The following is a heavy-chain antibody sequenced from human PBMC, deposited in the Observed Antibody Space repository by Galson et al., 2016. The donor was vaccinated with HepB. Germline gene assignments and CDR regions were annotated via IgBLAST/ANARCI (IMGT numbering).Heavy chain of an antibody. CDR3: ASDITGTLYFDY. V-gene: IGHV1-46*01. D-gene: IGHD1-7*01. J-gene: IGHJ4*02. CDR2: MNPGGGSA. CDR1: GYSFTSFY. Sequence: SVKVSCRASGYSFTSFYLHWLRQAPGQGLEWMGIMNPGGGSAVYAQKFQGRVTMTRDTSTSTMYMELTSLRSEDTAVYYCASDITGTLYFDYWGQGTLVTVSS.